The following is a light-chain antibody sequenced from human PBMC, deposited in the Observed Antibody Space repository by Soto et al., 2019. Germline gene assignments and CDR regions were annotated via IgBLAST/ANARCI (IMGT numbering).Light chain of an antibody. J-gene: IGKJ1*01. V-gene: IGKV3-15*01. Sequence: EVVRMQSPATLSVSPGERATLSCRASQSVSSNLAWYQQKPGQAPRLLIYGASTRATGIPARFSGSGSGTEFTLTISSLQSEDFAVYYCQQYNNWPPWTFGQGTKLDIK. CDR1: QSVSSN. CDR2: GAS. CDR3: QQYNNWPPWT.